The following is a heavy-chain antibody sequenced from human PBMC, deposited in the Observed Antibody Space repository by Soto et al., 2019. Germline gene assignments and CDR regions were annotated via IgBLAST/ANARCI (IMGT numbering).Heavy chain of an antibody. J-gene: IGHJ4*02. Sequence: ELQLVESGGGLVQPGGSLRLSCAASGFNVSANYMTWVRQAPGTGLEWGSFIFHGGDTFYADSVKDRVIISRNNSKNTLYLQMNRLRAEDTGVYYCARDRGCSGGSCFDYWGQGTLVTVSS. D-gene: IGHD2-15*01. V-gene: IGHV3-66*01. CDR3: ARDRGCSGGSCFDY. CDR2: IFHGGDT. CDR1: GFNVSANY.